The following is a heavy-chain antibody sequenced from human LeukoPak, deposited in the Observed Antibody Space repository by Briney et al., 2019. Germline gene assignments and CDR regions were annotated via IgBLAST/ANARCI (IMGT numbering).Heavy chain of an antibody. Sequence: GRSLRLSCAASGFTFDDYAMHWVRQAPGRGLEWVSGISWNSGSIGYADSVKGRFTISRDNAKNSLYLQMNSLRAEDMALYYRAKDQYCSSTSCHGGFDYWGQGTLVTVSS. CDR1: GFTFDDYA. J-gene: IGHJ4*02. CDR3: AKDQYCSSTSCHGGFDY. D-gene: IGHD2-2*01. V-gene: IGHV3-9*03. CDR2: ISWNSGSI.